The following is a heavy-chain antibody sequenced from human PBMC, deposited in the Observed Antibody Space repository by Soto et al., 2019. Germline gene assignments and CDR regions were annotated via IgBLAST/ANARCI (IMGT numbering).Heavy chain of an antibody. CDR1: GGSLSTNP. Sequence: SVKVSCKASGGSLSTNPISWVRQAPGQGLEWMGGTGSGTGPGNHAQKFQGRLTVTADKSTSPVYMELTNLSSEDTAVYYCARRHSGGFFRFFDSWGQGTLVTVSS. V-gene: IGHV1-69*06. J-gene: IGHJ4*02. D-gene: IGHD2-15*01. CDR2: TGSGTGPG. CDR3: ARRHSGGFFRFFDS.